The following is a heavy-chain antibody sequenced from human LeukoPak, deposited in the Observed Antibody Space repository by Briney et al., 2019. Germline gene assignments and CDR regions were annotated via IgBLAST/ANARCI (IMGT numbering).Heavy chain of an antibody. J-gene: IGHJ4*02. Sequence: GRSLRLSCAASGFTFSSYGMHWVRQASGKGLEWVAVISYDGSNKYYADSVKGRFTISRDNSKNTLYLQMNSLRAEDTAVYYCALSSSWYGGFFDYWGQGTLVTVSS. CDR1: GFTFSSYG. D-gene: IGHD6-13*01. CDR3: ALSSSWYGGFFDY. V-gene: IGHV3-30*03. CDR2: ISYDGSNK.